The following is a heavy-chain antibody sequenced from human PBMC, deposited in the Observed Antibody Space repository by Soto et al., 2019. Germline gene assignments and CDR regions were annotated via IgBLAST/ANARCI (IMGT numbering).Heavy chain of an antibody. V-gene: IGHV3-30*03. CDR1: GFTFSDYG. Sequence: GGSLRLSCEGPGFTFSDYGFHWVRQAPGKGLEWVAMISYDGSDRYYRDSVQGRFTTSRDDSKNTVFLQMNSLRTEDTAMYYEGESWFDPWGQGTLVTVSS. J-gene: IGHJ5*02. D-gene: IGHD2-21*01. CDR2: ISYDGSDR. CDR3: GESWFDP.